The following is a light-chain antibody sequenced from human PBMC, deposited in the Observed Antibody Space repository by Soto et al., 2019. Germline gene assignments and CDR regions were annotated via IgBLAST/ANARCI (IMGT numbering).Light chain of an antibody. CDR1: KMGDKY. V-gene: IGLV3-1*01. CDR3: QACDSSLYVG. Sequence: SYELTQPPSLSVSPGQTASITCSGDKMGDKYAWWYQHKPGQSPVLVIYQDTKRHSGIPERFSGSASGNTATLTIRGTQAVDEADYYCQACDSSLYVGFGGGTKLTVL. J-gene: IGLJ2*01. CDR2: QDT.